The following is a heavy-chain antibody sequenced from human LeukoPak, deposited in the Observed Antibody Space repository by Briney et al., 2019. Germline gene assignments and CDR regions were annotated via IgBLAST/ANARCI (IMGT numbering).Heavy chain of an antibody. CDR2: MKEDGSKK. CDR1: GSTFSSYW. V-gene: IGHV3-7*03. CDR3: ATPLDYYDSSGYHQGGD. Sequence: GGSLRLSCAASGSTFSSYWMTWVRQAPGKGLEWVANMKEDGSKKNYVDSVKGRFTISRDNAKNSLYLQMNSLRAEDTAVYYCATPLDYYDSSGYHQGGDWGQGTLVTVSS. D-gene: IGHD3-22*01. J-gene: IGHJ4*02.